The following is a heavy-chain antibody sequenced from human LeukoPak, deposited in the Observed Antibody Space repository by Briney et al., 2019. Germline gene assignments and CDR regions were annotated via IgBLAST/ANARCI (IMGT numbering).Heavy chain of an antibody. J-gene: IGHJ4*02. CDR3: AASYSSSWTRDY. V-gene: IGHV1-69*05. D-gene: IGHD6-13*01. CDR1: GGTFSSYA. Sequence: GASVKVSCKASGGTFSSYAISWVRQAPGQGLEWMGGIIPIFGTANYAQKFQGRVTITTDESTSTAYMELSSLRSEDTAVYYCAASYSSSWTRDYWGQGTLVTVSS. CDR2: IIPIFGTA.